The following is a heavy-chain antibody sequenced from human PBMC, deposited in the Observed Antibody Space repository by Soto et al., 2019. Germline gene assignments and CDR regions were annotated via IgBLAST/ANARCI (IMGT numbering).Heavy chain of an antibody. CDR1: GFTFSDYY. J-gene: IGHJ5*02. Sequence: WGSLRLSCAASGFTFSDYYMSWIRQAPGNGLEWVSYMSSSGSTIYYADSVKGRFTISRDNAKNSLYLQMNSLRAEDTAVYYCARTSGGAFGIIIEGSNWLAPWGQGSLVTVSS. CDR2: MSSSGSTI. CDR3: ARTSGGAFGIIIEGSNWLAP. D-gene: IGHD1-26*01. V-gene: IGHV3-11*01.